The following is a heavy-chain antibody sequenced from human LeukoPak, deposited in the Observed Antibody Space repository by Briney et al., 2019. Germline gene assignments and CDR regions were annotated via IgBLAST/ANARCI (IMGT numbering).Heavy chain of an antibody. J-gene: IGHJ4*02. CDR3: ARAFFTTFTNTFFGY. CDR1: GGSISSGGYY. Sequence: SETLSLTCTVSGGSISSGGYYWSWIRQHPGKGLEWIGYIYYSGSTYYNPSLKSRVTISVDTSKNQFSLKLSSVTAADTAVYYCARAFFTTFTNTFFGYWGQGTLVTVSS. D-gene: IGHD3-22*01. V-gene: IGHV4-31*03. CDR2: IYYSGST.